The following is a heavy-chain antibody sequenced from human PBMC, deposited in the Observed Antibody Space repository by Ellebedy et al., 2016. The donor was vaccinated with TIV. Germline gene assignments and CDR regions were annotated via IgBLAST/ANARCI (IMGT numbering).Heavy chain of an antibody. D-gene: IGHD3-3*01. CDR1: AGSISSYY. Sequence: MPSETLSLTCTVSAGSISSYYWSWIRQPPGKGLEWMGYIYYSGSTNYNPSLKSRVTISVDTSKNQFSLKLSSVTAADTAGYCCERGGYYDFGSAPHDAFDIWGQGTMVTVSS. J-gene: IGHJ3*02. V-gene: IGHV4-59*01. CDR3: ERGGYYDFGSAPHDAFDI. CDR2: IYYSGST.